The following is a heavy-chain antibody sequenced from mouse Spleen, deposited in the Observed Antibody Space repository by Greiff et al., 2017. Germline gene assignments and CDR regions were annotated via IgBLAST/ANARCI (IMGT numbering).Heavy chain of an antibody. V-gene: IGHV5-9*04. D-gene: IGHD2-14*01. CDR3: ARHRYDDGYAMDY. CDR1: GFTFSSYA. Sequence: EVKLVESGGGLVKRGGSLKLSCAASGFTFSSYAMSWVRQTPEKRLEWVATISSGGGNTYYPDSVKGRFTISRDNAKNTLYLQMSSLKSEDTAMYYCARHRYDDGYAMDYWGQGTSVTVSS. CDR2: ISSGGGNT. J-gene: IGHJ4*01.